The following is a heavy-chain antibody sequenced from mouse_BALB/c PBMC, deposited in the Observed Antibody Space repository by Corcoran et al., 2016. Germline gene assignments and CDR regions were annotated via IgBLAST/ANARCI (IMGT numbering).Heavy chain of an antibody. D-gene: IGHD1-1*01. V-gene: IGHV14-1*02. J-gene: IGHJ3*01. Sequence: EVQLQQSGAELVRPGALVKLSCKASGFNIKDYYMHWVKQRPEQGLEWIGWIDPENGNTIYDPKFQGKASITADTSSNTAYLQLSSLTSEDTAVYDCAGSSSFAYWGQGTLVTVSA. CDR1: GFNIKDYY. CDR2: IDPENGNT. CDR3: AGSSSFAY.